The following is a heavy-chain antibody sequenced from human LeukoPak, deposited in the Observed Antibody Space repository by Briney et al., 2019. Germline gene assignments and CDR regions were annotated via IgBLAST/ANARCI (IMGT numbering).Heavy chain of an antibody. V-gene: IGHV3-30-3*01. CDR3: ANLDSSGWYDDY. J-gene: IGHJ4*02. CDR2: ISYDGGNE. Sequence: GGSLRLSCAASGFTFSSYAMHWVRQAPGKGLEWVAVISYDGGNEYYADSVKGRFTISRDNSKNTLYLQMNSLRAEDTAVYYCANLDSSGWYDDYWGQGTLVTVSS. CDR1: GFTFSSYA. D-gene: IGHD6-19*01.